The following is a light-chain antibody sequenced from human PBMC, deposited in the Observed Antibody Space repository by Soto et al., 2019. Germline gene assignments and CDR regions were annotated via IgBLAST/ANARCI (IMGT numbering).Light chain of an antibody. Sequence: DVQMTQSPSSLSASVGDRVTITCRASQSISNYLNWYQQKPGEAPKILIYAASSLQSGVPSRFSGSGSGTDFTLTISSLQPEDFATYYFQQSYITPPTFGQGTKLEIK. J-gene: IGKJ2*01. CDR2: AAS. V-gene: IGKV1-39*01. CDR1: QSISNY. CDR3: QQSYITPPT.